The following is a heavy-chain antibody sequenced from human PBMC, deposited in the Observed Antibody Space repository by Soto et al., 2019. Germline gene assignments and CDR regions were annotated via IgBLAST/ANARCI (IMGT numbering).Heavy chain of an antibody. CDR3: AHRPQDYDY. J-gene: IGHJ4*02. CDR1: GFSLSTRGVG. V-gene: IGHV2-5*02. Sequence: QITLKESGPPLVKPTQTLTLTCTFSGFSLSTRGVGVGWIRQPPGKALEWLAVIYWDDDKRYSPSLKSRLTLTKDTSKNQVVLTMTNMDPADTATYYCAHRPQDYDYWGQGTLVTVSS. CDR2: IYWDDDK. D-gene: IGHD3-16*01.